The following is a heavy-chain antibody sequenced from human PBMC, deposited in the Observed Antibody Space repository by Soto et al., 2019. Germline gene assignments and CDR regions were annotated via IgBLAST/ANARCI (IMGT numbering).Heavy chain of an antibody. D-gene: IGHD6-13*01. CDR3: AKGLHSSSWPKITHHYYYYMDV. J-gene: IGHJ6*03. Sequence: EVQLLESGGGLVQPGGSLRLSCAASGFIFSSYAMSWVRQAPGKGLEWVSAISAGGGSTYYADPVKGRFTISRDNSKNTLYLQMNSLRAEDTAVYYCAKGLHSSSWPKITHHYYYYMDVWGKGTTVTVSS. CDR2: ISAGGGST. V-gene: IGHV3-23*01. CDR1: GFIFSSYA.